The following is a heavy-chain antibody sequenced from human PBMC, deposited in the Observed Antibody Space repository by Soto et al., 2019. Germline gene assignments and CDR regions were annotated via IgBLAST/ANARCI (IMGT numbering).Heavy chain of an antibody. CDR3: ASSPRGYCSSTSCRELGNYYGMDV. J-gene: IGHJ6*02. D-gene: IGHD2-2*01. CDR1: GFRFKNYW. V-gene: IGHV5-51*01. CDR2: VYPEDSDV. Sequence: PGESLKISCQGSGFRFKNYWIAWVRHMPGKALEWMGVVYPEDSDVRYISSFQSQVTISVDKSINTAYLHWASLKASDTAMYYCASSPRGYCSSTSCRELGNYYGMDVWGQGTTVTVSS.